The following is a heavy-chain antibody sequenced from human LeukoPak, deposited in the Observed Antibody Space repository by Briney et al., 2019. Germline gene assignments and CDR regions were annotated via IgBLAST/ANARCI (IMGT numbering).Heavy chain of an antibody. CDR3: ARERLTTVASHFGY. D-gene: IGHD4-23*01. Sequence: QPGGSLRLSCAASGFTFSSYAMHWVRQAPGKGLEWVAVISYDGSNKYYADSVKGRFTISRDNSKNTLYLQMNSLRAEDTAVYYCARERLTTVASHFGYWGQGTLVTVSS. CDR2: ISYDGSNK. V-gene: IGHV3-30-3*01. CDR1: GFTFSSYA. J-gene: IGHJ4*02.